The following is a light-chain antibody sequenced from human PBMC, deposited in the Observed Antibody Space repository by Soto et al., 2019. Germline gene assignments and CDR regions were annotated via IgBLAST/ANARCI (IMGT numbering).Light chain of an antibody. Sequence: QSVLTQPPSASGPPGQRVTISCSGSSSTIGSNTVDWYQQLPGTAPKLLIYSHDQRPLGVPDRFSAARSGTSASLAISGLQPGEEDIYYCAVWGKNINGPGVFGGGTKLTVL. CDR3: AVWGKNINGPGV. J-gene: IGLJ3*02. CDR2: SHD. V-gene: IGLV1-44*01. CDR1: SSTIGSNT.